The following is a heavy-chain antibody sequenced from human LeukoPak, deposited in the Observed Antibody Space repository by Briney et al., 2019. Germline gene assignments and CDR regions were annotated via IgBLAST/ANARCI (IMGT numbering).Heavy chain of an antibody. CDR1: GGSISSGGYS. V-gene: IGHV4-30-2*01. CDR2: IYHSGST. Sequence: PSETLSLTCAVSGGSISSGGYSWSWIRRPPGKGLEWIGYIYHSGSTYYNPSLKSRVTISVDRSKNQFSLKLSSMTAADTAVYYCARGSYSGSYYFDYWGQGTLVTVSS. D-gene: IGHD1-26*01. CDR3: ARGSYSGSYYFDY. J-gene: IGHJ4*02.